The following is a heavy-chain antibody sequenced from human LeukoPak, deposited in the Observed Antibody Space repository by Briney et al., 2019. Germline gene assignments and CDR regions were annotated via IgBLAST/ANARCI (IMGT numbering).Heavy chain of an antibody. CDR1: GFTFHNYA. CDR3: ARDHVYGGADY. V-gene: IGHV3-43*02. CDR2: TSGDGITT. D-gene: IGHD5/OR15-5a*01. Sequence: GGSLRLSCAASGFTFHNYAIHWVRQAPGKGLEWVSLTSGDGITTYFADSVKGRFTISRDSSKSSLFLQMNSLRTEDTALYYCARDHVYGGADYWGQGTLVTVSS. J-gene: IGHJ4*02.